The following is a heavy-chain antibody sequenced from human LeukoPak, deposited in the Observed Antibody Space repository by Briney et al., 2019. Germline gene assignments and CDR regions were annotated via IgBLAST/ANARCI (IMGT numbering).Heavy chain of an antibody. CDR1: GYTFTGYY. V-gene: IGHV1-2*02. CDR3: ARDLCQLLSATRMVDC. CDR2: INPNSGGT. D-gene: IGHD2-2*01. J-gene: IGHJ4*02. Sequence: ASVKVSCKASGYTFTGYYMHLVRQAPGQGLEWMGWINPNSGGTNYAQKFQGRVTMTRDTSISTAYMELSRLRSDDTAVYYCARDLCQLLSATRMVDCWGQGTLVTVSS.